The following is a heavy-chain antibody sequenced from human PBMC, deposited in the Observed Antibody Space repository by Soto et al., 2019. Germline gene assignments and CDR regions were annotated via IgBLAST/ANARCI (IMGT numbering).Heavy chain of an antibody. V-gene: IGHV3-21*01. D-gene: IGHD3-22*01. J-gene: IGHJ4*02. CDR3: ARAPPSDDSSGYYFGSPIDY. Sequence: GGSLRLSCAASGFTFSSYSMNWVRQAPGKGLEWVSSISSSSSYIYYADSVKGRFTISRDNAKNSLYLQMNSLRAEDTAVYYCARAPPSDDSSGYYFGSPIDYWGQGTLVTVSS. CDR1: GFTFSSYS. CDR2: ISSSSSYI.